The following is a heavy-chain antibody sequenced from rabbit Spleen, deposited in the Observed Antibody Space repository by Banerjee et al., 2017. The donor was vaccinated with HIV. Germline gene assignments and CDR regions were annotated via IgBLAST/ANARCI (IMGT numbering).Heavy chain of an antibody. CDR1: GFSFSSSYY. V-gene: IGHV1S40*01. J-gene: IGHJ6*01. CDR2: IGAGVSYTT. D-gene: IGHD1-1*01. Sequence: QSLEESGGDLVKPEGSLTLTCTASGFSFSSSYYMCWVRQAPGKGLECIACIGAGVSYTTYYATWAIGRFTISKTSSTTVTLQMTSLTAADTATYFCARDTSSSFSSYGMDLWGPGTLVTVS. CDR3: ARDTSSSFSSYGMDL.